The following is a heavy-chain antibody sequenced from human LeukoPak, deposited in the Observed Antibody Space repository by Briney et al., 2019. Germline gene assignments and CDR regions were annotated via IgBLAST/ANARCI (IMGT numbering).Heavy chain of an antibody. V-gene: IGHV3-23*01. Sequence: GGSLRLSCAASGFTFSSYTMSWVRQAPGKGLEWVSAISGSGGSTYYADSVKGRFTISRDNSKNTLYLQMNSLRAEDTAVYYCAKGGVITTSPRFGYWGQGTLVTVSS. D-gene: IGHD3-22*01. J-gene: IGHJ4*02. CDR2: ISGSGGST. CDR1: GFTFSSYT. CDR3: AKGGVITTSPRFGY.